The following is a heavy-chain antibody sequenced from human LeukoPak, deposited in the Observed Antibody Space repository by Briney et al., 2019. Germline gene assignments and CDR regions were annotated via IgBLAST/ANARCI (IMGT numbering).Heavy chain of an antibody. J-gene: IGHJ5*02. CDR3: ARDKLGMGELSLYDQ. CDR2: MNPNSGGT. D-gene: IGHD3-16*02. CDR1: GYTLTGYY. V-gene: IGHV1-2*02. Sequence: GASVKVSCKASGYTLTGYYMHWVRQAPGQGLEWMGWMNPNSGGTKYAQKFQGRVTMTRDTSISTAYMELSRLRSEDTAMYYCARDKLGMGELSLYDQWGQGTLVTVFS.